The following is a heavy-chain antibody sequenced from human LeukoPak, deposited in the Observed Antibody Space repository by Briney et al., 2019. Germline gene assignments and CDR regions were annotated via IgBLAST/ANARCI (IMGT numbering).Heavy chain of an antibody. CDR3: ARNTAALSHTTI. J-gene: IGHJ4*02. V-gene: IGHV4-30-2*01. CDR1: GGSISSGGFS. D-gene: IGHD6-13*01. Sequence: TSETLSLTCAVSGGSISSGGFSWSWIRQPPGKGLEWIGYIFHTGGTYYNPSLESRVTISVDRSKNQFSLRLTSVTAADTAVYYCARNTAALSHTTIWGQGTLVTVFS. CDR2: IFHTGGT.